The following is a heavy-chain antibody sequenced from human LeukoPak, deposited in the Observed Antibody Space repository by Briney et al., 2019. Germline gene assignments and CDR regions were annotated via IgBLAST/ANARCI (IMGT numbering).Heavy chain of an antibody. CDR1: GGSFSGYY. CDR2: MDHSGST. V-gene: IGHV4-34*01. D-gene: IGHD3-10*01. Sequence: SETLSLTCAVYGGSFSGYYWRWIRQPPGKGREGSGEMDHSGSTNYNPSLKSRVTISVDTSKTQFSLKLSSVTAADTAVYYCARGPHYYGSGSYRLDYWGQGTPVTVSS. CDR3: ARGPHYYGSGSYRLDY. J-gene: IGHJ4*02.